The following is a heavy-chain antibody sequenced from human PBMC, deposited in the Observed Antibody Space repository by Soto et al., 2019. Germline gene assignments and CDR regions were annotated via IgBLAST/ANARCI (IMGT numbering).Heavy chain of an antibody. Sequence: GGSLRLSCAASNFTFSYAWMSWVRQAPGKGLEWVGRIKSTAYGGTTDYAAPVKGRVTISRDDSKNTLYLQMNSLRTEDTARYYFTTDDTSAYYFHDWGKGTLVTVSS. J-gene: IGHJ4*02. V-gene: IGHV3-15*01. D-gene: IGHD3-22*01. CDR2: IKSTAYGGTT. CDR1: NFTFSYAW. CDR3: TTDDTSAYYFHD.